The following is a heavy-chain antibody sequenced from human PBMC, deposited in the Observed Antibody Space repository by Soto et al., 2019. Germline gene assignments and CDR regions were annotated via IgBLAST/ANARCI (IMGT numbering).Heavy chain of an antibody. J-gene: IGHJ4*02. V-gene: IGHV1-69*01. Sequence: QVLLVQSGAEVKKPGSSVKISCKASGGSFGNSAINWVRQTPGQGLEWLGGFIPVYRTLNYAQKFQGRVTTTADESTGTAYMTLNSLASNDTGVYYCATGVIWIGYFTVDSWGQGTRVTVSS. D-gene: IGHD3-3*01. CDR1: GGSFGNSA. CDR2: FIPVYRTL. CDR3: ATGVIWIGYFTVDS.